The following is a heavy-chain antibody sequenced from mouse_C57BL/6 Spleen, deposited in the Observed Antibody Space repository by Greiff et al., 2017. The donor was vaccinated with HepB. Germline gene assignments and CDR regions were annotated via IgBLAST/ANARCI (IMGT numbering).Heavy chain of an antibody. CDR2: IWSDGST. Sequence: VKLMESGPGLVAPSQSLSITCTVSGFSLTSYGVHWVRQPPGKGLEWLVVIWSDGSTTYNSALKSRLSISKDNSKSQVFLKMNSLQTDDTAMYYCARHGPFYDGRCYFDYWGQGTTLTVSS. V-gene: IGHV2-6-1*01. CDR3: ARHGPFYDGRCYFDY. D-gene: IGHD2-3*01. J-gene: IGHJ2*01. CDR1: GFSLTSYG.